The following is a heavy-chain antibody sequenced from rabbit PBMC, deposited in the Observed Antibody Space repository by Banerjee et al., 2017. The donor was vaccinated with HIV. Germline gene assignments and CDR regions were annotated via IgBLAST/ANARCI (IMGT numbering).Heavy chain of an antibody. D-gene: IGHD3-1*01. J-gene: IGHJ4*01. CDR2: IYTGSGST. CDR3: AGDPWNTLNL. Sequence: QSLEESGGDLVKPGASLTLTSTASGFSFSSSYYMCWVRQAPGKGPAWIACIYTGSGSTYYASRANARFTISKTASTTMTLQMTSLTAADTAANFCAGDPWNTLNLWGPGTLVTVS. V-gene: IGHV1S40*01. CDR1: GFSFSSSYY.